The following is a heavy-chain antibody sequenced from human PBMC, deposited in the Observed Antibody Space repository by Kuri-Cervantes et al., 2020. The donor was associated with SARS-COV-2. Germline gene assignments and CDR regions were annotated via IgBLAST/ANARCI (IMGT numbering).Heavy chain of an antibody. CDR3: AREGGDYGDYYYYGMDV. Sequence: ETLSLTCAASGFTFSSYSMNWVRQAPGKGLEWVSYISSSGSTIYYADSVKGRFTISRDNAKNSLYLQMNSLRAEDTAVYYCAREGGDYGDYYYYGMDVWGQGTTVTVCS. CDR2: ISSSGSTI. J-gene: IGHJ6*02. V-gene: IGHV3-48*04. CDR1: GFTFSSYS. D-gene: IGHD4-17*01.